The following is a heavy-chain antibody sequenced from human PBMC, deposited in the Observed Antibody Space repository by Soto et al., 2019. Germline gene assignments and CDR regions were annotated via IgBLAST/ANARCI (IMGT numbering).Heavy chain of an antibody. CDR1: GFTFSSYA. CDR3: AKDEGSSSRKNPFDY. V-gene: IGHV3-23*01. J-gene: IGHJ4*02. CDR2: ISGSGGST. Sequence: GGSLRLSCAASGFTFSSYAMSWVRQAPGKGLEWVSAISGSGGSTYYADSVKGRFTISRDNSKNTLYLQMNSLRAEDTAVYYCAKDEGSSSRKNPFDYWGQGTLVTVSS. D-gene: IGHD6-6*01.